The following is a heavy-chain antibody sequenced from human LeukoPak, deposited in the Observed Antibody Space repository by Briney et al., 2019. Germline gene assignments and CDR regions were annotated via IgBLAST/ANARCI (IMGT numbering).Heavy chain of an antibody. Sequence: SETLSLTCTVAGGSISSSSYYWGWLRQPPGKGLEWIGSIYYSGSTYYNPSLKSRVTISVDTSKNQFSLKLSSVTAADTAVYYCARDMTTGGDFDYWGQGTLVTVSS. CDR2: IYYSGST. V-gene: IGHV4-39*07. J-gene: IGHJ4*02. CDR1: GGSISSSSYY. CDR3: ARDMTTGGDFDY. D-gene: IGHD4-11*01.